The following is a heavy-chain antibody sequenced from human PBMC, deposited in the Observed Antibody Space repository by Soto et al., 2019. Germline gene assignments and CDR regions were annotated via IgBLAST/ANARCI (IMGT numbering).Heavy chain of an antibody. D-gene: IGHD6-6*01. J-gene: IGHJ6*02. V-gene: IGHV2-26*01. Sequence: QVTLKESGPVLVKPTETLTLTCTVSGFSLSNARMGVSWIRQPPGKALEWLAHIFSNDEKSYSTSLKSRLTISKDTSKSQVVLTMTNMDPVDTATYYCALPIAEGHSSSSGTYYYGMDVWGQGTTVTVSS. CDR1: GFSLSNARMG. CDR2: IFSNDEK. CDR3: ALPIAEGHSSSSGTYYYGMDV.